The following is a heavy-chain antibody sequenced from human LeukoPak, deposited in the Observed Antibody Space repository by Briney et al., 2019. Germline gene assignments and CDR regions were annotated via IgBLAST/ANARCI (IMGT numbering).Heavy chain of an antibody. V-gene: IGHV1-24*01. CDR1: GYTLTELS. Sequence: EASVKVSCKVSGYTLTELSMHWVRQAPGKGLEWMGGFDPEDGETIYAQKFQGRVTMTEDTSTDTAYMELSSLRSEDTAVYYCATARITFGGVIVMRFDYWGQGTLVTVSS. CDR3: ATARITFGGVIVMRFDY. D-gene: IGHD3-16*02. J-gene: IGHJ4*02. CDR2: FDPEDGET.